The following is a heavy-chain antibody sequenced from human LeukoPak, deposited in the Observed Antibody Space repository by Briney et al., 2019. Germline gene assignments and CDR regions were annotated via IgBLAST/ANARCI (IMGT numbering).Heavy chain of an antibody. CDR2: IYSGGST. CDR1: GFTVSSNY. J-gene: IGHJ3*02. CDR3: ARESIYCSGGSCLFDAFDI. V-gene: IGHV3-66*02. Sequence: GGSLRLSCAASGFTVSSNYMSWVRQAPGKGLEWVSVIYSGGSTYYADSVKGRFTISRDNSKNTLYLQMYSLRAEDAAVYYCARESIYCSGGSCLFDAFDIWGQGTMVTVSS. D-gene: IGHD2-15*01.